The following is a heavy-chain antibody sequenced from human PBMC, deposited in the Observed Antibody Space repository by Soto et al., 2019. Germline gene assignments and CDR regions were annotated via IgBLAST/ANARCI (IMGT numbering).Heavy chain of an antibody. D-gene: IGHD6-13*01. CDR1: GFTFGDYA. J-gene: IGHJ4*02. V-gene: IGHV3-49*03. CDR2: IRSKAYGGTT. CDR3: TSLYSSSWYVLNGFDY. Sequence: LRLSCTASGFTFGDYAMSWFRQAPGKGLEWVGFIRSKAYGGTTEYAASVKGRFTISRDDSKSIAYLQMNSLKTEDTAVYYCTSLYSSSWYVLNGFDYWGQGTLVTVSS.